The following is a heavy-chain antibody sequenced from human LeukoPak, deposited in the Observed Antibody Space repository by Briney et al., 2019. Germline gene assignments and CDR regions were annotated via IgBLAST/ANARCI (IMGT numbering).Heavy chain of an antibody. J-gene: IGHJ4*02. D-gene: IGHD1-26*01. CDR3: ARDPSWEILSYFDY. CDR2: ISASGDTI. V-gene: IGHV3-48*04. CDR1: GFTFSSYG. Sequence: GRSLRLSCAASGFTFSSYGMHWVRQAPGKGLEWVSYISASGDTIYYGDSVRGRFTISRDNAKNSLYLDMNTLKAEDTAVYYCARDPSWEILSYFDYWGQGTLVTVSS.